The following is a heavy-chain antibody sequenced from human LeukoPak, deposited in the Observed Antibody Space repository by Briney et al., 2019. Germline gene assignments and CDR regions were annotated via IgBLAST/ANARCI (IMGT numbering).Heavy chain of an antibody. V-gene: IGHV4-39*01. CDR3: ARRLSTRSYYLDD. CDR2: IYYNGPT. J-gene: IGHJ4*02. D-gene: IGHD2/OR15-2a*01. CDR1: GGSISISRDY. Sequence: SETLSLTCTVSGGSISISRDYWGWIRQPPGKGLEWIGDIYYNGPTNYNPSLKSRVTMSVDTSKNQFSLKLNSATAADTAVYYCARRLSTRSYYLDDWGQGTLVTVSS.